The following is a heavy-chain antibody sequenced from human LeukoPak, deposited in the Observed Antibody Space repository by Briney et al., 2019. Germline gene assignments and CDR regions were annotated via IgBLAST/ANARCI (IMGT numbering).Heavy chain of an antibody. CDR1: GYTFRRNG. CDR3: AKSLVLYSSSWYEGIDY. V-gene: IGHV3-33*03. Sequence: GSLRLSCAASGYTFRRNGMHWVRQAPGKGLEWVAVIWYDGSKKYYGDSVRGRFTISRDNAKNSLYLQMNSLRAEDTALYYCAKSLVLYSSSWYEGIDYWGQGTLVTVSS. CDR2: IWYDGSKK. D-gene: IGHD6-13*01. J-gene: IGHJ4*02.